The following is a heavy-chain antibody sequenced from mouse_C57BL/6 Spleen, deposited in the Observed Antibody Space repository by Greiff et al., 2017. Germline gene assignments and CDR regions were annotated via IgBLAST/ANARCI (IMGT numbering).Heavy chain of an antibody. CDR2: ISDGGSYT. V-gene: IGHV5-4*01. J-gene: IGHJ3*01. CDR1: GFTFSSYA. Sequence: EVMLVESGGGLVKPGGSLKLSCAASGFTFSSYAMSWVRQTPEKRLEWVATISDGGSYTYYPDNVKGRFTISRDNAKNNLYLQMNHLKSEDTAMYYCARDYYGSSYGFAYWGQGTLVTVSA. CDR3: ARDYYGSSYGFAY. D-gene: IGHD1-1*01.